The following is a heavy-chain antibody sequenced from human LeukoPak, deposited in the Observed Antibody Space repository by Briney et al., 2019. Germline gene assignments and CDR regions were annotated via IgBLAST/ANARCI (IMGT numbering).Heavy chain of an antibody. CDR3: ARDKGPNYYGSGSYYNDPPANWFDP. CDR1: GLTLSSYW. V-gene: IGHV3-7*01. Sequence: GGRLRLSCAASGLTLSSYWMSWVRQAQGKVLEWVANIKQDGSEKKYVDSVKGRFTMSRDNAKNSLYLQMNSLRAEDTAVYFCARDKGPNYYGSGSYYNDPPANWFDPWGQGTLVTVSS. J-gene: IGHJ5*02. CDR2: IKQDGSEK. D-gene: IGHD3-10*01.